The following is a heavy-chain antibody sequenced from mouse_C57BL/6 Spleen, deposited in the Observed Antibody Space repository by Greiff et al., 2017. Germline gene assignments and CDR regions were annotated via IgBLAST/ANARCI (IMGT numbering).Heavy chain of an antibody. D-gene: IGHD1-1*01. J-gene: IGHJ2*01. CDR3: AREDSSYYFDY. Sequence: VQLQQSGPELVKPGASVKISCKASGYTFTDYYMNWVKQSHGKSLEWIGDINPKNGGTSYNQKFKGKATLTVDKSSSTAYMELRSLTSEDSAVYYCAREDSSYYFDYWGQGTTLTVSS. V-gene: IGHV1-26*01. CDR2: INPKNGGT. CDR1: GYTFTDYY.